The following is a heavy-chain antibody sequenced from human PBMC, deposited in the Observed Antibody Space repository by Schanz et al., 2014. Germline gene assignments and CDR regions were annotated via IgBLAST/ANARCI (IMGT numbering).Heavy chain of an antibody. CDR1: GYTFTRSG. CDR2: MNPNSGTT. V-gene: IGHV1-8*01. D-gene: IGHD3-3*01. Sequence: QVQLVQSGGEVKTPGASVKVSCKASGYTFTRSGISWVRQAPGQGLEWMGWMNPNSGTTGYAQKFQGRVTMTRDTSTSTVYMELSSLRSEDTAVYYCARGTRVRTTDFWSGLYYFDYWGQGTLVTVSS. J-gene: IGHJ4*02. CDR3: ARGTRVRTTDFWSGLYYFDY.